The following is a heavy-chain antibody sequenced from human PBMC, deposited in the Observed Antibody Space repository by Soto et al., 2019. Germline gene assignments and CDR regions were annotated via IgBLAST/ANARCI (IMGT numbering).Heavy chain of an antibody. D-gene: IGHD3-10*01. CDR2: VNFDGTTT. CDR1: GFTFSSHW. J-gene: IGHJ4*02. V-gene: IGHV3-74*01. Sequence: EVQLVESGGGLLQPGGSLRLSCEASGFTFSSHWMHWVRQTPGKGLVWVSRVNFDGTTTNYADSVKGRLTISRDNAKNTVYLQMHSLRAEDTAVYFCARGGSGTYKLDNWGQGTLVTVSA. CDR3: ARGGSGTYKLDN.